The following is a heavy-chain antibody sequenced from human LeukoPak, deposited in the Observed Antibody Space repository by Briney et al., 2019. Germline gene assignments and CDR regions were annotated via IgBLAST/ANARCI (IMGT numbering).Heavy chain of an antibody. Sequence: SETLSLTCAVYGGSFSGYYWSWIRQPPGKGLEWIGEINHSGSTNYNPSLKSRVTISVDTSKNQFSLKLSSVTAADTAVYYRARIVLMVYARNWFDPWGQGTLVTVSS. V-gene: IGHV4-34*01. D-gene: IGHD2-8*01. CDR2: INHSGST. J-gene: IGHJ5*02. CDR1: GGSFSGYY. CDR3: ARIVLMVYARNWFDP.